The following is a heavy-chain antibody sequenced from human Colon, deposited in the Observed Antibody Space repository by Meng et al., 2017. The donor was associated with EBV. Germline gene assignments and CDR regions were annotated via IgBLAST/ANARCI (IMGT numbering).Heavy chain of an antibody. D-gene: IGHD7-27*01. Sequence: QLRWQEAGPGMVKPSEAPPLTRPVFGGSISSSSHYWCWIRQPPGKGLEWIGSIYYSGSTYYNPSLKSRVTISVDTSKNQFSLKLSSVTAADTAVYYCASPLGILGIVDLWGRGTLVTVSS. V-gene: IGHV4-39*01. CDR3: ASPLGILGIVDL. J-gene: IGHJ2*01. CDR2: IYYSGST. CDR1: GGSISSSSHY.